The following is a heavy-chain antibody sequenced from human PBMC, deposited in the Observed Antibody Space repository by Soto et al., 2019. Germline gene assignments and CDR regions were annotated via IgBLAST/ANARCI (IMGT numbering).Heavy chain of an antibody. Sequence: QVLLVQSGAEVKTPGASVKVSCKASGYTFTSYSMHWVRQAPGQRLEWMGWINAGNGNTHYSQKFQGRITITTDAFASTVYMELGSLRSEDTAVYYCARMQVPAVGMVVWFDPWGQGTRVTVSS. D-gene: IGHD6-13*01. CDR3: ARMQVPAVGMVVWFDP. J-gene: IGHJ5*02. CDR1: GYTFTSYS. V-gene: IGHV1-3*01. CDR2: INAGNGNT.